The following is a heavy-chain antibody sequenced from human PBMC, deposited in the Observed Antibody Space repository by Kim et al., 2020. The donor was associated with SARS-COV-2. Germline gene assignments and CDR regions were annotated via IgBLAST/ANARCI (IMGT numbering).Heavy chain of an antibody. D-gene: IGHD5-12*01. Sequence: TLSLTCTVSGGSISSGGYYWSWIRQHPGKGLAWIGYIYYSGSTYYNPSLKSRVTISVDTSKNQFSLKLSSVTAADTAVYYCATSSEMATTFDYWGQGTLVTVSS. V-gene: IGHV4-31*03. CDR3: ATSSEMATTFDY. J-gene: IGHJ4*02. CDR2: IYYSGST. CDR1: GGSISSGGYY.